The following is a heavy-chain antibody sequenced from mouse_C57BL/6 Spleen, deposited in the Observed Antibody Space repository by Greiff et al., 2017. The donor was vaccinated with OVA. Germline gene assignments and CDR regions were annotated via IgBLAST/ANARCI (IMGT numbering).Heavy chain of an antibody. D-gene: IGHD2-3*01. J-gene: IGHJ1*03. CDR1: GFTFSSYA. CDR2: SSGGGSFT. Sequence: EVKVVGSGGGLVKPGGSLKLSCASSGFTFSSYAMSWGRQTPEKRLGWVATSSGGGSFTYYPDNVKGRFTISRDNAKNNLYLQMSHLKSEDTAMYYCAREGPIYDGYYVYFDVWGTGTTVTVSS. CDR3: AREGPIYDGYYVYFDV. V-gene: IGHV5-4*01.